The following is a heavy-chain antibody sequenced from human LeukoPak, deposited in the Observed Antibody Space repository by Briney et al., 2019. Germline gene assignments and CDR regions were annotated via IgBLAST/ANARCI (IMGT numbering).Heavy chain of an antibody. CDR3: ARGPFPYYYDSSSYRTRAFDI. D-gene: IGHD3-22*01. V-gene: IGHV3-48*03. CDR2: ISSSGSTI. CDR1: GFTFSSYE. Sequence: PGGSLRLSCAASGFTFSSYEMNWVRQAPGKGLEWVSDISSSGSTIYYADSVKGRFTISRDNAKNSLFLQMNSLRAEDTAAYYCARGPFPYYYDSSSYRTRAFDIWGQGTMVTVSS. J-gene: IGHJ3*02.